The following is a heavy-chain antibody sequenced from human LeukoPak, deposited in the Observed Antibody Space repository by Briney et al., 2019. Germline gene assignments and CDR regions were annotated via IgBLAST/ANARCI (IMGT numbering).Heavy chain of an antibody. CDR3: ARAIYYDSSGYQHGVYFDY. J-gene: IGHJ4*02. CDR2: INWNGGST. V-gene: IGHV3-20*04. Sequence: GGSLRLSCAASGFTFDDYGMSWVRQAPGKELEWVSGINWNGGSTGYADSVKGRFTISRDNAKNSLYLQMNSLRAEDTALYYCARAIYYDSSGYQHGVYFDYWGQGTLVTVSS. D-gene: IGHD3-22*01. CDR1: GFTFDDYG.